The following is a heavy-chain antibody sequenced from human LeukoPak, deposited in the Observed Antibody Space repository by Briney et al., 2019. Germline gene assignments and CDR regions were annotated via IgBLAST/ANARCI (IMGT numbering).Heavy chain of an antibody. CDR3: TRWSLVYSNYVGYFDY. D-gene: IGHD4-11*01. CDR1: GYSFTSYW. J-gene: IGHJ4*02. V-gene: IGHV5-51*01. Sequence: GESLKISCKGSGYSFTSYWIGWVRQMPGKGLEWMGIIYPGDSDTRYSPSFQGQVTISADKSISTAYLQWSSLKASDTAMYYCTRWSLVYSNYVGYFDYWGQGTLVTVSS. CDR2: IYPGDSDT.